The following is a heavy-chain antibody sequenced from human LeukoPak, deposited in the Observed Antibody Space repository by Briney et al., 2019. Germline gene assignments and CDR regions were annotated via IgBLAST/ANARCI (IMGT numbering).Heavy chain of an antibody. J-gene: IGHJ4*02. CDR3: ARDFRYRDSSGYYSFDY. Sequence: GGSLRLSCAASGLSFTTYGMNWLRQAPGKGLEWVSYLSGRSDSIYYAESVKGRFTISRDNAKNSLYLQMNSLRDEDTAVYYCARDFRYRDSSGYYSFDYWGQGTLVTVSS. D-gene: IGHD3-22*01. CDR2: LSGRSDSI. V-gene: IGHV3-48*02. CDR1: GLSFTTYG.